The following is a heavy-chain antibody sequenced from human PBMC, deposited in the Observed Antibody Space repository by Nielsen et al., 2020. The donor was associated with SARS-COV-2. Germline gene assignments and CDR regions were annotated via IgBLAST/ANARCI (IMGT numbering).Heavy chain of an antibody. Sequence: GESLKISCAASGFTFSSYDMHWVRQATGKGLEWVSAIGTAGDTYYPGSVKGRFTISRENAKNSLYLQMNSLRAGDTAVYYCARGDSSSWYYWFDPWGQETLVTVSS. CDR3: ARGDSSSWYYWFDP. D-gene: IGHD6-13*01. CDR1: GFTFSSYD. V-gene: IGHV3-13*04. J-gene: IGHJ5*02. CDR2: IGTAGDT.